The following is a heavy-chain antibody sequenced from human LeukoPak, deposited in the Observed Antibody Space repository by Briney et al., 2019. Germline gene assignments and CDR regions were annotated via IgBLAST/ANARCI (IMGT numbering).Heavy chain of an antibody. V-gene: IGHV3-30*02. Sequence: GGSLRLSCAASGFTFSSYAMHWVRQAPGKGLEWVAFIRYDGSNKYYADSVKGRFTISRDNAKNSVYLQMDSLRVEDTARYYCARDFIPAATFHSWGQGTRVTVSS. J-gene: IGHJ4*02. CDR1: GFTFSSYA. D-gene: IGHD6-25*01. CDR3: ARDFIPAATFHS. CDR2: IRYDGSNK.